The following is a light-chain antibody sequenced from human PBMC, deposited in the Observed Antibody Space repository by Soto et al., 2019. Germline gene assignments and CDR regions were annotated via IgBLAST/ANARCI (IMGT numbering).Light chain of an antibody. V-gene: IGKV3D-15*01. CDR2: GAS. CDR1: QSISSNF. CDR3: QQYNNWPPIT. J-gene: IGKJ5*01. Sequence: EIVLTQSPGTLSLSPGEGATLSCRASQSISSNFLAWYQQKRVQAPRLLIHGASNRATGIPDRFSGSGSGTDFTLSISSLQSEDFAVYYCQQYNNWPPITFGQGTRLEIK.